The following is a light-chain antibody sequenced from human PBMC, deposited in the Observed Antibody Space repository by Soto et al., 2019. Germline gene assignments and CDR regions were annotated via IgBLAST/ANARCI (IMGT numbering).Light chain of an antibody. Sequence: EVVLTQSPAILSLSPGERATLSCRASQSVSVNFAWYQHKPGQAPRPLIYSASDRAPGIPDRFSGSGSGTDFTLTISRLEPEDFAVYYCQQYGSSPITFGQGTRLEIK. V-gene: IGKV3-20*01. J-gene: IGKJ5*01. CDR1: QSVSVN. CDR2: SAS. CDR3: QQYGSSPIT.